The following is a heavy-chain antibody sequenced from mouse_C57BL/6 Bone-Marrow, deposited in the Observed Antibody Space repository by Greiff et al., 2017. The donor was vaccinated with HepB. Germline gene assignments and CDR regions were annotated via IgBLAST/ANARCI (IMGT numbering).Heavy chain of an antibody. CDR2: IWSGGST. Sequence: QVQLQQSGPGLVQPSQSLSITCTVSGFSLTSYGVHWVRQSPGKGLEWLGVIWSGGSTDYNAAFISRLSISKDNSKSQVFFKMNSLQADDTAIYYCARKMDNWDEGFAYWGQGTLVTVSA. V-gene: IGHV2-2*01. D-gene: IGHD4-1*02. CDR1: GFSLTSYG. CDR3: ARKMDNWDEGFAY. J-gene: IGHJ3*01.